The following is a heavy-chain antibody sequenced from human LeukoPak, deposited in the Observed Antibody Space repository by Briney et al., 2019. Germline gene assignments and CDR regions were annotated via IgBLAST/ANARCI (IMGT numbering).Heavy chain of an antibody. V-gene: IGHV3-33*01. D-gene: IGHD3-22*01. Sequence: GGSVRLSWAASGFTFSSDGMEWVRQAAGRGLEWVAVIWFDGTNKYYADSVKGRFTISRDNSKNPLYLQMNSLRAEDTAVYYCARSVYRLGYYYDSSGHLVYWGQGTLVTVSS. CDR3: ARSVYRLGYYYDSSGHLVY. CDR1: GFTFSSDG. CDR2: IWFDGTNK. J-gene: IGHJ4*02.